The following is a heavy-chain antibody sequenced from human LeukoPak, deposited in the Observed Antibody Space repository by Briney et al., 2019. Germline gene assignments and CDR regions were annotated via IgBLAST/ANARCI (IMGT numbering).Heavy chain of an antibody. CDR3: ARSVRRGFNFDY. CDR2: ICHSGST. J-gene: IGHJ4*02. D-gene: IGHD5-12*01. V-gene: IGHV4-38-2*02. Sequence: SETLSLTCTVSGYSISSGYYWGWIRQPPGKGLEWIGSICHSGSTYYNPSLKSRVTISVDTSKNQFSLKLRSVTAADTAVYYCARSVRRGFNFDYWGQGTLVIVSS. CDR1: GYSISSGYY.